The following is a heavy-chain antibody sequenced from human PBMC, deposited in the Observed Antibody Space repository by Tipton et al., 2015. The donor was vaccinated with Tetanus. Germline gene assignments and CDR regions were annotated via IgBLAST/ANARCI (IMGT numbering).Heavy chain of an antibody. CDR2: IYYTGNT. CDR1: GGSISGSSYY. D-gene: IGHD1-26*01. V-gene: IGHV4-31*03. CDR3: ARRGGGSTFDH. J-gene: IGHJ4*02. Sequence: TLSLTCSVSGGSISGSSYYWGWIRQHPGKGLEWLGYIYYTGNTYYNPSLKSRLTISLDTSKNHFSLRLTSLSAADTAVYFCARRGGGSTFDHWGQGTLVTVSS.